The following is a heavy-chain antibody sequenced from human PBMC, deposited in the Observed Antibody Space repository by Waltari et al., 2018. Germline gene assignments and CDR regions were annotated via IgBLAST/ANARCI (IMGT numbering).Heavy chain of an antibody. J-gene: IGHJ4*02. D-gene: IGHD2-21*01. CDR3: ARNSRDGYRLPGIIAY. V-gene: IGHV4-34*01. CDR2: INHRGNI. CDR1: GGSFSGLY. Sequence: QVQLHQRGARLLKLLETLSLTSAVVGGSFSGLYWAWIRRAPGKGLEWIGEINHRGNINHNPSLKGRITISVDTSKSQFSLSLNSVTAADTAVYYCARNSRDGYRLPGIIAYWGQGSLVTVSS.